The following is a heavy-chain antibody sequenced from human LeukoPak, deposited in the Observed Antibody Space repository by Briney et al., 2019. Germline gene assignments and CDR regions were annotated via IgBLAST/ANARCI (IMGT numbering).Heavy chain of an antibody. CDR2: IHYTGGT. J-gene: IGHJ4*02. D-gene: IGHD4-17*01. Sequence: SETLSLTCTLSGVSINTYYWSWIRQAPGKGLEWIGYIHYTGGTNYNPSLKSRVTMALDTSKTLLTLKLTSVTAADTAVYYCARGTVTINSFDFWGQGTLVSVSS. CDR1: GVSINTYY. V-gene: IGHV4-59*01. CDR3: ARGTVTINSFDF.